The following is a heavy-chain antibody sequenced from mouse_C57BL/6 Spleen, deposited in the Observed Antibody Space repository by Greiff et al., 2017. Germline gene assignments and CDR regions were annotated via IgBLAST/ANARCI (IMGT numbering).Heavy chain of an antibody. D-gene: IGHD2-4*01. CDR2: INPNYGTT. V-gene: IGHV1-39*01. Sequence: VQLQQSGPELVKPGASVKISCKASGYSFTDYNMNWVKQSTGKSLEWIGVINPNYGTTSYNQKFKGKATLTVDQSSSTAYMQRNSLTSEDSAVYYSARGADYYDSTWFAYWGQGTLVTVSA. J-gene: IGHJ3*01. CDR3: ARGADYYDSTWFAY. CDR1: GYSFTDYN.